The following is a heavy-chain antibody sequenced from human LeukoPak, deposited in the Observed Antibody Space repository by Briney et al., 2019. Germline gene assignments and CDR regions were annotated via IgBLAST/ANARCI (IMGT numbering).Heavy chain of an antibody. J-gene: IGHJ4*02. CDR3: ARRPYAEPFVDY. Sequence: SETLSLTCAVYGGSFSGYYWSWIRQPPGKGLEWIGEINHSGSTNYNPSLKSRVTISVDTSKNQFSLKLSSVTAADTAVYYCARRPYAEPFVDYWGQGTLVTVYS. CDR2: INHSGST. V-gene: IGHV4-34*01. D-gene: IGHD2-2*01. CDR1: GGSFSGYY.